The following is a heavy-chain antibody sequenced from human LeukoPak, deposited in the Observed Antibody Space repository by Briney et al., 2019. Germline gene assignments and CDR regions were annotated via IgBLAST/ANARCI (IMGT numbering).Heavy chain of an antibody. J-gene: IGHJ3*02. CDR3: ARGSITIFGVVIHAFDI. D-gene: IGHD3-3*01. V-gene: IGHV1-69*02. Sequence: SVKVSCKASGGTFSSYTISWVRQAPGQGLEWMGRIIPILGIANYARKFQGRVTITADKSTSTAYMELSSLRSEDTAVYYCARGSITIFGVVIHAFDIWGQGTMVTVSS. CDR2: IIPILGIA. CDR1: GGTFSSYT.